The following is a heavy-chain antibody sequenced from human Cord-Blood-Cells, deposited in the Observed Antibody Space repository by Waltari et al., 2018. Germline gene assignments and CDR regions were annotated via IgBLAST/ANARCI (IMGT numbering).Heavy chain of an antibody. CDR1: GFTFSNAW. Sequence: EVQLVESGGGLVKPGGSLRLSCAASGFTFSNAWMSWVRQAPGKGRAWVGRIKSKTDGGTTDYAAPVKGRFTISRDDSKNTLYLQMNSLKTEDTAVYYCTTHRKITMVRGVIIDLDYWGQGTLVTVSS. D-gene: IGHD3-10*01. V-gene: IGHV3-15*01. CDR2: IKSKTDGGTT. J-gene: IGHJ4*02. CDR3: TTHRKITMVRGVIIDLDY.